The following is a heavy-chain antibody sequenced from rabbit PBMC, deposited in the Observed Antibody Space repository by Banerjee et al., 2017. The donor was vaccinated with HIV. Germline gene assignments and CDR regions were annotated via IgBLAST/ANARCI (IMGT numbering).Heavy chain of an antibody. D-gene: IGHD6-1*01. V-gene: IGHV1S40*01. Sequence: QSLEESGGDLVKPGASLTLTCTASGFTLSSYWMCWVRQAPGKGLEWIGCIYSGDGTTYYASWAKGRFTISKTSSTTVTLQMTSLTAADTATYFCARDAGYSGDGYASFNLWGQGTLVTVS. CDR1: GFTLSSYW. CDR3: ARDAGYSGDGYASFNL. CDR2: IYSGDGTT. J-gene: IGHJ4*01.